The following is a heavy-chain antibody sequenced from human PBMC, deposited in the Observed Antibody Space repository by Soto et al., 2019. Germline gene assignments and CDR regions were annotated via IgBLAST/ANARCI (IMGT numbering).Heavy chain of an antibody. CDR1: GQSFSGHS. Sequence: QVQLQQWGAGLVKPSETLSLSCAVYGQSFSGHSWAWIRQPPGKGLEWIGEINESGSTYYNPSLKRRVTTSTDTSKNQFSLKMISVSAADTAAYFCARGSGIVALPGELEDVKYDYWGQGTLVNVSS. CDR3: ARGSGIVALPGELEDVKYDY. J-gene: IGHJ4*02. CDR2: INESGST. D-gene: IGHD1-1*01. V-gene: IGHV4-34*01.